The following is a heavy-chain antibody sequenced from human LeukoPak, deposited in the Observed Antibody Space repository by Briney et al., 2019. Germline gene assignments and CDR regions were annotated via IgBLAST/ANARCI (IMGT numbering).Heavy chain of an antibody. J-gene: IGHJ4*02. Sequence: GGSLRLSCAASGFTVSSNYMSWVRQAPGKGLEWVSVIYSGGSTYYADSVKGRFTITRDNSENTLYLQMHSLRAEDTAVYYCARDRPNYYGSDGHYYRRDGDYWGRGTLVSVSS. CDR1: GFTVSSNY. D-gene: IGHD3-22*01. V-gene: IGHV3-53*01. CDR2: IYSGGST. CDR3: ARDRPNYYGSDGHYYRRDGDY.